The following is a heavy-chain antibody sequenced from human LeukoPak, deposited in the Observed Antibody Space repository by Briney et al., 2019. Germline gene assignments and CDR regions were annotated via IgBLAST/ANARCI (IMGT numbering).Heavy chain of an antibody. J-gene: IGHJ5*02. V-gene: IGHV4-39*01. CDR3: ARHGVTIFRVVIHNWLDP. CDR2: NYYSGST. D-gene: IGHD3-3*01. Sequence: SETLSLTCTVAGGSMSSSSYYWDWIRQPPGKGLEWIGSNYYSGSTYYNPSLKSRVTISVDTSKNQFSLKLSSVTAADTAVYYCARHGVTIFRVVIHNWLDPWGQGTLVTVSS. CDR1: GGSMSSSSYY.